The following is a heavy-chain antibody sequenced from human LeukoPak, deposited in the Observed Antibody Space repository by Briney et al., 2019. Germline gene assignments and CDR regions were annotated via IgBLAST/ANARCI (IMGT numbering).Heavy chain of an antibody. D-gene: IGHD5-12*01. Sequence: ASVKVSCKASGYTFTSYAMHWVRQAPGQRLEWMGWINAGNGNTKYSQKFQGRVTITRGTSVSTAYMELSSLRSEDTAVYYCARGGYSGYDYANYFDYWGQGTLVTVSS. CDR3: ARGGYSGYDYANYFDY. CDR2: INAGNGNT. V-gene: IGHV1-3*01. CDR1: GYTFTSYA. J-gene: IGHJ4*02.